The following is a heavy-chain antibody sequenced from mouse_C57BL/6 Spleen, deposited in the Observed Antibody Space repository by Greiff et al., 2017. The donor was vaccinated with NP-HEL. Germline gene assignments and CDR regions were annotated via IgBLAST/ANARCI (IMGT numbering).Heavy chain of an antibody. CDR2: ISDGGSYT. Sequence: EVKVEESGGGLVKPGGSLKLSCAASGFTFSSYAMSWVRQTPEKRLEWVATISDGGSYTYYPDNVKGRFTISRDNAKNNLYLQMSHLKSEDTAMYYCARGLYGSSYGWFAYWGQGTLVTVSA. J-gene: IGHJ3*01. CDR3: ARGLYGSSYGWFAY. D-gene: IGHD1-1*01. V-gene: IGHV5-4*03. CDR1: GFTFSSYA.